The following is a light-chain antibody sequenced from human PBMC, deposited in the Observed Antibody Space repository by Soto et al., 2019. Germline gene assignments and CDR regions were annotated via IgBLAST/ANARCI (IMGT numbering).Light chain of an antibody. CDR2: AAS. V-gene: IGKV3-20*01. CDR1: QSISSSY. Sequence: EIVLTQSPGTLSLSPGEGATLSCRASQSISSSYLAWYQQKPGQAPRLLIYAASSRATGIPDRFSGSGSGTDFTLTISSLEPEDFAVYYCQQYGESSYAFGQGTKLQIK. CDR3: QQYGESSYA. J-gene: IGKJ2*01.